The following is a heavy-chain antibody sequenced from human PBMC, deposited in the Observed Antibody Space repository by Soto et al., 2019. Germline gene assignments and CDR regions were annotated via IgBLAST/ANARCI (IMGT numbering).Heavy chain of an antibody. CDR2: INHRGST. CDR1: GGSFSGYY. V-gene: IGHV4-34*01. Sequence: QVQLQQWGAGLLKPSETLSLTCAVYGGSFSGYYWSWIRQPPGQGLEWIGEINHRGSTNYNPSLKSRVTISVDTSKNQCSLKLSSVTAADTAVYYGGRLVRIVGATNFDYGGQGTLVTVSS. D-gene: IGHD1-26*01. J-gene: IGHJ4*02. CDR3: GRLVRIVGATNFDY.